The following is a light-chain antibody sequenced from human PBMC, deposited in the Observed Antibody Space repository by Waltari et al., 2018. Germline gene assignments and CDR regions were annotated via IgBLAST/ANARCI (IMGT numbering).Light chain of an antibody. CDR1: SSNFGAGYD. Sequence: QSVLTQPPSMSGAPGQKVTIPCTGGSSNFGAGYDVHWYQQHPGTAPRLLIFGTTNRASRVPGRFSGARSGTSASLAIAGLQSEDEAVYYCQSYDSGLSASVFGGGTKLTVL. J-gene: IGLJ3*02. CDR3: QSYDSGLSASV. V-gene: IGLV1-40*01. CDR2: GTT.